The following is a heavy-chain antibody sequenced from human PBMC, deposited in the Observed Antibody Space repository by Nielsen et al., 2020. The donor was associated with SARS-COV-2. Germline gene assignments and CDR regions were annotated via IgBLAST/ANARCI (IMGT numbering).Heavy chain of an antibody. Sequence: GGSLRLSCAASGFTFDDYAMHWVRQAPGKGLEWVSGISWNSGSIGYADSVKGRFTISRDNAKNSLYLQMNSLRAEDTALYYCAKDPSDGMDVWGQGTTVTVSS. J-gene: IGHJ6*02. CDR1: GFTFDDYA. D-gene: IGHD3-10*01. V-gene: IGHV3-9*01. CDR3: AKDPSDGMDV. CDR2: ISWNSGSI.